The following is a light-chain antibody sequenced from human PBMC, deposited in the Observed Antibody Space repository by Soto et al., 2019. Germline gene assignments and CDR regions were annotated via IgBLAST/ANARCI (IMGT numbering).Light chain of an antibody. CDR2: DNN. V-gene: IGLV1-51*01. CDR3: AAWDDSLNGVV. Sequence: QSVLTQPPSVSAAPRQKVTISCSGSISNIGNNYVSWYQQLPGTAPKLLIYDNNKRPSGIPDRFSGSKSGTSASLAISGLQSEDEGDYYCAAWDDSLNGVVFGGGTQLTVL. J-gene: IGLJ2*01. CDR1: ISNIGNNY.